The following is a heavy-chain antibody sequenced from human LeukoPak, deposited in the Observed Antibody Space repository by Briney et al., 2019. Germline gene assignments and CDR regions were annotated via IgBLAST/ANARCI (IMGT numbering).Heavy chain of an antibody. D-gene: IGHD3-22*01. CDR1: GGSISSGGYS. CDR3: AKAMRGNYYDSSGPCPDI. Sequence: PSQTLSLTCAVSGGSISSGGYSWSWIRQPPGKGLEWIGYIYHSGSTYYNPSLKSRVTISVDRSKNQFSLKLSSVTAADTAVYYCAKAMRGNYYDSSGPCPDIWGQGTMVTVSS. CDR2: IYHSGST. J-gene: IGHJ3*02. V-gene: IGHV4-30-2*01.